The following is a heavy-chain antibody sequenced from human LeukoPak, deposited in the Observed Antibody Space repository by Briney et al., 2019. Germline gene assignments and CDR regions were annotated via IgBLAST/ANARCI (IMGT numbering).Heavy chain of an antibody. CDR3: AKAGRGYSSGWYQD. CDR2: ISGSGGST. CDR1: GFTFSSYA. J-gene: IGHJ4*02. V-gene: IGHV3-23*01. D-gene: IGHD6-19*01. Sequence: GGSLRLSCAASGFTFSSYAMSWVRQAPGKGLEWVSAISGSGGSTYYADSVKGRFTISRDNSKNTLYLQMNSLRAEDTAVYYCAKAGRGYSSGWYQDWGQGTLVTVSS.